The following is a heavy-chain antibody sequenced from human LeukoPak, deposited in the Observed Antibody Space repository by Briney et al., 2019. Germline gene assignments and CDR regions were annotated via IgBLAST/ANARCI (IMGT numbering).Heavy chain of an antibody. CDR3: ARGGYYDSSGSVPTGD. CDR1: GFTFSSYG. D-gene: IGHD3-22*01. J-gene: IGHJ4*02. CDR2: INHSGST. Sequence: GTLRLSCAASGFTFSSYGMSWVRQAPGKGLEWIGEINHSGSTNYNPSLKSRVTISVDTSKNQFSLKLSSVTAADTAVYYCARGGYYDSSGSVPTGDWGQGTLVTVSS. V-gene: IGHV4-34*01.